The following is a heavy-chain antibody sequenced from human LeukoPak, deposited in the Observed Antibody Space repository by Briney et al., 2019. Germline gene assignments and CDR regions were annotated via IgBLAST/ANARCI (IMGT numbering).Heavy chain of an antibody. CDR1: GFAFSSYA. CDR3: SKGPFYDLLTGYYPGY. CDR2: ISGSGGST. V-gene: IGHV3-23*01. Sequence: GGSLRLSCAASGFAFSSYAMSWVRQAPGKGLEWVSAISGSGGSTYYADSVKGRFTISRDNSKNTLYLQMNSLRADDPAVYYCSKGPFYDLLTGYYPGYWGQGTLVTVSS. J-gene: IGHJ4*02. D-gene: IGHD3-9*01.